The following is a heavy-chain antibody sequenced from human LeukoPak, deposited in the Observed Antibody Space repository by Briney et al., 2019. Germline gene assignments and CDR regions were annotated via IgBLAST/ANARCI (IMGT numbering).Heavy chain of an antibody. D-gene: IGHD3-22*01. V-gene: IGHV3-21*01. J-gene: IGHJ4*02. CDR1: GFTFSSYT. CDR2: ISSSSSYI. CDR3: ARVPENTPNYFDSRGALGY. Sequence: GGSLRLSCAVSGFTFSSYTMNWVRQAPGKGLEWVSSISSSSSYIYYADSVKGRFTISRDNAKNSLYLQMNSLRAEDTAVYYCARVPENTPNYFDSRGALGYWGQGTLVTVSS.